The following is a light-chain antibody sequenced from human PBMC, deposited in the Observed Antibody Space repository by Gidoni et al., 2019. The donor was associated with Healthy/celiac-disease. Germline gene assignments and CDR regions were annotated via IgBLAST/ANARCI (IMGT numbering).Light chain of an antibody. CDR2: GAS. V-gene: IGKV3-15*01. CDR1: HSVSSN. J-gene: IGKJ4*01. CDR3: QQYNNWPLT. Sequence: EKVMTQAPATLSVSPGERATLSCRASHSVSSNLAWYQQKPGQAPRLLIYGASTRATGIPASFSGSGSGTEFTLTISSLQSEDFAVYYCQQYNNWPLTFGGGTKVEIK.